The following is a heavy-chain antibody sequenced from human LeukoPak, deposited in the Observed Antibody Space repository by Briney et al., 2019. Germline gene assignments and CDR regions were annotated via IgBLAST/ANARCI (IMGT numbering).Heavy chain of an antibody. CDR3: AKDAVMVRGVIIILDY. J-gene: IGHJ4*02. Sequence: PGGSLRLSCAASGFTFSSYAMSWVRQAPGKGLEWVSAISGSGVSTYYADSGKGRFTISRDNSKNTLYLQMNSLRAEDTAVYYCAKDAVMVRGVIIILDYWGQGTLVTVSS. D-gene: IGHD3-10*01. V-gene: IGHV3-23*01. CDR1: GFTFSSYA. CDR2: ISGSGVST.